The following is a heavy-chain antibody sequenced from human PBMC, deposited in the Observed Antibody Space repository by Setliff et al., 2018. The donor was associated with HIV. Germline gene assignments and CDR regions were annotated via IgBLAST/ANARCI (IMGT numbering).Heavy chain of an antibody. D-gene: IGHD3-10*01. CDR2: IYNSART. J-gene: IGHJ5*02. CDR1: GDSISTDY. Sequence: SETLSLTCTVSGDSISTDYWTWIRQPPWKGLEWIGYIYNSARTSYNPSLKSRVTMSIDTSKHQFSLKLTSVTAAGAAVYYCARRIENSGRFPDKNWFDTWGQGSLVTVSS. V-gene: IGHV4-4*09. CDR3: ARRIENSGRFPDKNWFDT.